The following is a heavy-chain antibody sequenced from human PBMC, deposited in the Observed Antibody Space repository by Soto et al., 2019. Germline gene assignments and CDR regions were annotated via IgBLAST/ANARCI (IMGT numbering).Heavy chain of an antibody. CDR3: AKNVWGITIFGGMDV. Sequence: EVQLLESGGGLVQPGGSLRLSCAASGFTFSSYAMSWVRQAPGKGVEWVSAISGSGGTTYYADSVKGRFTISRDNSKNTLYLQMNSLRAEDTAVYYCAKNVWGITIFGGMDVWGQGTTVTVSS. CDR2: ISGSGGTT. V-gene: IGHV3-23*01. CDR1: GFTFSSYA. J-gene: IGHJ6*02. D-gene: IGHD3-9*01.